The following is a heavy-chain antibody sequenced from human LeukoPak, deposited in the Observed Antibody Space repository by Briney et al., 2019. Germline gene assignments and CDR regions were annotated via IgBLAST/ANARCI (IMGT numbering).Heavy chain of an antibody. D-gene: IGHD4-23*01. Sequence: ESGPVLVKPTQTLTLTCTFSGFSLSTSGMCVSWIRQPPGKALEWLARIDWDDDKYYSTSLKTRLTISKDTSKNQVVLTMTNMDPVDTATYYCARIRDGGNSGYSDYWGQGTLVTVSS. CDR1: GFSLSTSGMC. V-gene: IGHV2-70*11. CDR2: IDWDDDK. CDR3: ARIRDGGNSGYSDY. J-gene: IGHJ4*02.